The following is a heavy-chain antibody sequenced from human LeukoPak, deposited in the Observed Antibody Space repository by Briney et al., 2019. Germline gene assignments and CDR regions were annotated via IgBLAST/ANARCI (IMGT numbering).Heavy chain of an antibody. CDR3: ARDTLYDFWSGQGHYMDV. CDR2: INTNTGNP. D-gene: IGHD3-3*01. J-gene: IGHJ6*03. Sequence: GASVKVSCKASGYTFTSYAMNWVRQAPGQGLEWMGWINTNTGNPTYAQGFAGRFVFSLDTSVSTAYLQISSLKAEDTAVYYCARDTLYDFWSGQGHYMDVWGKGTTVTVSS. CDR1: GYTFTSYA. V-gene: IGHV7-4-1*02.